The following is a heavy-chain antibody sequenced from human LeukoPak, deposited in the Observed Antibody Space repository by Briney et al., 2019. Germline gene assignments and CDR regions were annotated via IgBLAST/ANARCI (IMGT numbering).Heavy chain of an antibody. CDR1: GGTFSSYA. J-gene: IGHJ4*02. CDR3: ARGSSGWAQLGY. V-gene: IGHV1-69*13. Sequence: SVKVSCKTSGGTFSSYAISWVRQAPRQGLEWMGGIIPIFGTANYAQKFQGRVTITADESTSTAYMELSSLRSEDTAVYYCARGSSGWAQLGYWGQGTLVTVSS. D-gene: IGHD6-19*01. CDR2: IIPIFGTA.